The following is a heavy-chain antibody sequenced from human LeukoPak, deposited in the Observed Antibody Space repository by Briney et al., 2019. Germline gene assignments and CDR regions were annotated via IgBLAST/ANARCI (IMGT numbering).Heavy chain of an antibody. CDR2: IYYSGTT. D-gene: IGHD6-13*01. Sequence: SETLSLTCSVIDDSISRYYRSWIRQPPGKGLEWIGYIYYSGTTNYNPSLKSRVTMSIDTSKTHFSLKLTSVTAADTAVYYCAREQQYPGGLMDVWGQGTTVTVSS. V-gene: IGHV4-59*01. CDR1: DDSISRYY. CDR3: AREQQYPGGLMDV. J-gene: IGHJ6*02.